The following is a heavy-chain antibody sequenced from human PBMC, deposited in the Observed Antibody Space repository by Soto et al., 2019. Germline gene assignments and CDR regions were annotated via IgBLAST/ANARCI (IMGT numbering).Heavy chain of an antibody. J-gene: IGHJ4*02. D-gene: IGHD3-3*01. CDR1: GFTFSSYA. Sequence: PGGSLRLSFAASGFTFSSYAMSWVRQAAGKWLEWVSAISGSGGSTYYADSVKGRFTISRDNSKNTLYLQMNSLRADDTAVHYCAKLYYDFWSGYSTPYYFDYWGQGTLVTVYS. CDR2: ISGSGGST. V-gene: IGHV3-23*01. CDR3: AKLYYDFWSGYSTPYYFDY.